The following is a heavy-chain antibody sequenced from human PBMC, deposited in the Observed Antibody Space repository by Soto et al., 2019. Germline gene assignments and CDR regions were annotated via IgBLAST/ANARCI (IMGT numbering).Heavy chain of an antibody. CDR3: ARCPVGVDGFLDY. CDR2: INPHSGGT. J-gene: IGHJ4*02. D-gene: IGHD1-26*01. V-gene: IGHV1-2*04. Sequence: ASVKVSCKATGYTFTGYYMHWVRLAPGQGLEWLGWINPHSGGTKYAQKFQGWVTMTGDTSISTAYMELSRVRSDDTAVYYCARCPVGVDGFLDYWGQGTLVTVSS. CDR1: GYTFTGYY.